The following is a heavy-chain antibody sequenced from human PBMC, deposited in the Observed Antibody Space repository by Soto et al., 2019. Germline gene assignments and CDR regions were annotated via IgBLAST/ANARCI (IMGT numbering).Heavy chain of an antibody. CDR2: IYYSGST. CDR1: GGSISSGGYY. Sequence: SETLSLTCTVSGGSISSGGYYWSWVRQHPGKGLEWIGYIYYSGSTYYNPSLKSRVTISVDTSKNQFSLKLSSVTAADTAVYYCARGNWNFGRFDYWGQGTLVTVSS. J-gene: IGHJ4*02. CDR3: ARGNWNFGRFDY. D-gene: IGHD1-1*01. V-gene: IGHV4-31*03.